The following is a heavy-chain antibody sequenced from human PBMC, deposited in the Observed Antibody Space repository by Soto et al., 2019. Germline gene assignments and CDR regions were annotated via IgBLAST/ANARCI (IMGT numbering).Heavy chain of an antibody. CDR2: IWYDGSNK. J-gene: IGHJ4*02. V-gene: IGHV3-33*01. CDR1: GFTFSNYG. Sequence: QVQLVESGGGVVQPGRSLRLSCAASGFTFSNYGMHWVRQAPGKGLEWVAAIWYDGSNKYYAESVKGRFTLSRDNSKNTLYLQMNSLRAEDTAVYYCAREGSTFTQAYWGQGTLVTVSS. CDR3: AREGSTFTQAY.